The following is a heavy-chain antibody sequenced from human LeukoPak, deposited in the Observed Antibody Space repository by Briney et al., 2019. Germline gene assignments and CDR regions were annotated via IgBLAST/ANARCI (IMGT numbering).Heavy chain of an antibody. Sequence: SETLSLTCTVSGGSISGYYWSWIRLPPGKGLEWIAFVSYSGSTNYNPSLKNRVTMSRDTSKNQLSLKLSSVTAADTAVYYCARDRGSAGGFDFWGQGALVTVSS. CDR2: VSYSGST. D-gene: IGHD6-13*01. V-gene: IGHV4-59*01. CDR1: GGSISGYY. CDR3: ARDRGSAGGFDF. J-gene: IGHJ4*02.